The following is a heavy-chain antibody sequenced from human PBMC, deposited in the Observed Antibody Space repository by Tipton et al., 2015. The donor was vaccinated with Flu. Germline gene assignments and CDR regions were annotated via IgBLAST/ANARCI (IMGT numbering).Heavy chain of an antibody. V-gene: IGHV3-7*01. Sequence: SLRLSCAASGFTFSNHWMGWVRLAPGKGLEWVANINEDGGGKYYVDSVKGRFTISRDNAENSLYLQMNSLRIEDTAVYYCATYSGARSFGNWGQGTLVTVSA. D-gene: IGHD1-26*01. J-gene: IGHJ4*02. CDR3: ATYSGARSFGN. CDR2: INEDGGGK. CDR1: GFTFSNHW.